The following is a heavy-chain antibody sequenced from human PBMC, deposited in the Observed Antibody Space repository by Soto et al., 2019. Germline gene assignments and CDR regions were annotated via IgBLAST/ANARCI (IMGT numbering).Heavy chain of an antibody. D-gene: IGHD2-15*01. Sequence: GGSLRLSCAASGFTFSNNGMHWVRQAPGKGLEWVAVISYDGSNKYHADSVKGRFTISRDNSKNTLYLQMNSLRAEDTALYHCARHYCGGGSCAYYYYYYMDVWGKGTTVTVS. CDR1: GFTFSNNG. CDR3: ARHYCGGGSCAYYYYYYMDV. CDR2: ISYDGSNK. V-gene: IGHV3-30*03. J-gene: IGHJ6*03.